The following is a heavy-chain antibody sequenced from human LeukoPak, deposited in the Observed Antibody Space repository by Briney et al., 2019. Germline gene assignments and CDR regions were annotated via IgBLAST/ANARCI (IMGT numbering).Heavy chain of an antibody. CDR2: ISAYNGNT. D-gene: IGHD3-22*01. CDR1: GYTFTSYG. J-gene: IGHJ4*02. Sequence: GASVKVSCKASGYTFTSYGISWVRQPPGQGLEWMGWISAYNGNTNYAQKLQGRVTMTTDTSTSTAYMELRSLRSDDTAVYYCARASRDYYDSSGYYSMDYWGQGTLVTVSS. V-gene: IGHV1-18*01. CDR3: ARASRDYYDSSGYYSMDY.